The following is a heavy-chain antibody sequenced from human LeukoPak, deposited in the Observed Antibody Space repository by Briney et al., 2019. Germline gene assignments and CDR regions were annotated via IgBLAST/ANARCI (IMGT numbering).Heavy chain of an antibody. D-gene: IGHD2-15*01. Sequence: SETLSLTCAVYGGSFSGYYWSWIRQPPGKGLEWIGEINHSGSTNYNPSLKSRVTISVDTSENQFSLKLSSVTAADTAVYYCARGRVVVVVAATAYFDYWGQGTLVTVSS. V-gene: IGHV4-34*01. CDR1: GGSFSGYY. CDR3: ARGRVVVVVAATAYFDY. J-gene: IGHJ4*02. CDR2: INHSGST.